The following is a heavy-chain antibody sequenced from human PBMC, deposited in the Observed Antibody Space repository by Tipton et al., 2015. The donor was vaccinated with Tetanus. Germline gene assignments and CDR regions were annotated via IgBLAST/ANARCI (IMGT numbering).Heavy chain of an antibody. V-gene: IGHV4-30-4*01. CDR3: VRSRGSYLMDS. CDR1: GGSISGGDYV. CDR2: IYSSGSI. D-gene: IGHD1-26*01. Sequence: LRLSCTVSGGSISGGDYVWNWIRQPPGKGLEWIGYIYSSGSISYNPSLKSRLSISRDTSKNQFSMNLTSVTAADTATYFCVRSRGSYLMDSWGPGTLVTVSS. J-gene: IGHJ5*02.